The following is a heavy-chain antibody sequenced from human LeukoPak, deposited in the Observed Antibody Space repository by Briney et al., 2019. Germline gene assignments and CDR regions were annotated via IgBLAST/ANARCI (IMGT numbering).Heavy chain of an antibody. J-gene: IGHJ5*02. Sequence: GGSLILSCAASGFTFSSYAMSWVRQAPGKGLEWVSAISGSGGSTYYADSVKGRFTISRDNSKNTLYLQMNSLRAEDTALYYWAKPLVVAARVYWFDPWGQGPLVTVSS. V-gene: IGHV3-23*01. CDR2: ISGSGGST. CDR1: GFTFSSYA. CDR3: AKPLVVAARVYWFDP. D-gene: IGHD2-15*01.